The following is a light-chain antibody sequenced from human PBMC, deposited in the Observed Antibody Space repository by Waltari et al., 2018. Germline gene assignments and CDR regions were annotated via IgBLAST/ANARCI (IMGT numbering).Light chain of an antibody. CDR1: ASDIGNHNF. CDR2: DVS. CDR3: NSYTTKGTLVV. Sequence: QSALTQPASVSASPGQSITISCTGTASDIGNHNFVSWYRQPPGKAPQLVIYDVSRRPSDISPRFSGSKSGTTASLTIFGLQPEDEADYYCNSYTTKGTLVVFGGGTKLTVL. J-gene: IGLJ3*02. V-gene: IGLV2-14*03.